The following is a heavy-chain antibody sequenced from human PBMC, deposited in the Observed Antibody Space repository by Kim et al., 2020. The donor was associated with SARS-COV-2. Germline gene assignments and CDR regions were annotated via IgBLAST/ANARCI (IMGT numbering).Heavy chain of an antibody. V-gene: IGHV3-23*01. CDR1: GFTFSSYA. CDR2: ISGSGGST. Sequence: GGSLRLSCAASGFTFSSYAMSWVRQAPGKGLEWVSAISGSGGSTYYADSVKGRFTISRDNSKNTLYLQMNSLRAEDTAVYYCAKGGGGGQWLADFDYWGQGTLVTVSS. D-gene: IGHD6-19*01. J-gene: IGHJ4*02. CDR3: AKGGGGGQWLADFDY.